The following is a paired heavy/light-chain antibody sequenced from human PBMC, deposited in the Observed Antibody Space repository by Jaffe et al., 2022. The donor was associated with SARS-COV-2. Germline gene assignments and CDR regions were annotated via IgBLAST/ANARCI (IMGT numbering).Light chain of an antibody. V-gene: IGKV1-9*01. CDR2: GAS. Sequence: DIQLTQSPSLLSASVGDRVTITCRASHDISTFLAWYQQKPGKAPQLLIYGASTLQSGVPSRFSGSGSRTEYTLTISSLHPEDFAVYYCQQFNSFPITFGQGTRLETK. CDR1: HDISTF. CDR3: QQFNSFPIT. J-gene: IGKJ5*01.
Heavy chain of an antibody. CDR2: GGNKAKSYTA. D-gene: IGHD3-3*01. CDR1: GVFFSDQY. J-gene: IGHJ4*02. CDR3: ATVSLEGRGQRNDY. Sequence: EVQVVESGGGLVQPGGSLRLSCVVSGVFFSDQYMDWVRQAPGKGLEWIGRGGNKAKSYTAQYAASVEGRFTISRDDSKNSLYLQMNSLKTEDTAVYYCATVSLEGRGQRNDYWGQGTLVTVSS. V-gene: IGHV3-72*01.